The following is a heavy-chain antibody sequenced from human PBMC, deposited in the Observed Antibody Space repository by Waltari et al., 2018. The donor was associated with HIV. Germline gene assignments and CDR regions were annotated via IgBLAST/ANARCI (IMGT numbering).Heavy chain of an antibody. CDR1: GFSFGDYS. V-gene: IGHV3-49*04. D-gene: IGHD6-19*01. CDR2: IISKTYGGTT. CDR3: TKAVAGFYYFDY. J-gene: IGHJ4*02. Sequence: EVQLVESGGGLVQPGRSLRLSCAASGFSFGDYSMSWVRQAPGEGLEWVGFIISKTYGGTTEYAASVKGRFTISRDDSKSIAYLQMNSLKTEDTAVYYCTKAVAGFYYFDYWGQGTQVTVSS.